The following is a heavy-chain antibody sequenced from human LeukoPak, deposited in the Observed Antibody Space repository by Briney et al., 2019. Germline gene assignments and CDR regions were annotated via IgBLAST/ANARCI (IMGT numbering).Heavy chain of an antibody. D-gene: IGHD6-13*01. CDR3: ARDRAAAGIY. CDR2: INTDGSSI. J-gene: IGHJ4*02. V-gene: IGHV3-74*01. CDR1: GFTFSNYW. Sequence: GGSLRLSCAASGFTFSNYWMHWVRQAPGKGLVWVSRINTDGSSISYADSVKGRFTISRDNAKNTLYLQMNSLRVDDTAVYYCARDRAAAGIYWGQGILVTVSS.